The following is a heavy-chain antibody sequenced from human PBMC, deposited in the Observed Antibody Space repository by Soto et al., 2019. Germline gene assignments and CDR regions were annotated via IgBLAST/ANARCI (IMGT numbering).Heavy chain of an antibody. CDR3: ERGQRFSEWFDP. J-gene: IGHJ5*02. CDR1: GGIISGYY. Sequence: SETLSLTCSVSGGIISGYYWTWIRQPAGKGLEWIGRIYSSGNTKYNPSLQSRVTMSLDTSNNQFSLRLTSVTAADTAVYYCERGQRFSEWFDPWGQGTLVTVSS. D-gene: IGHD3-3*01. CDR2: IYSSGNT. V-gene: IGHV4-4*07.